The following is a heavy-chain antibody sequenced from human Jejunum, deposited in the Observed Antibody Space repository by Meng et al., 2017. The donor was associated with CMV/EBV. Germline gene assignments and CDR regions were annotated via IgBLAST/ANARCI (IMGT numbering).Heavy chain of an antibody. V-gene: IGHV1-18*01. CDR2: ISCYNGDT. CDR3: ARDPSNTSGRYAYFDY. D-gene: IGHD6-19*01. CDR1: GYTFTHHG. Sequence: HGRLVQAGAEVRKPGASVKVSCKASGYTFTHHGISWIRQAPGQGLEWMGWISCYNGDTNYAQKFQGRVTMTTDTSTSTAYMDLRSLRSDDTAVYYCARDPSNTSGRYAYFDYWGQGTLVTVSS. J-gene: IGHJ4*02.